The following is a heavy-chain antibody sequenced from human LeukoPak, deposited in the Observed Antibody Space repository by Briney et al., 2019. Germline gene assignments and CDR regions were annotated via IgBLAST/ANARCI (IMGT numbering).Heavy chain of an antibody. D-gene: IGHD5-18*01. Sequence: GGSLRLSCAASGFTFSRFWMHWVRQPPGKGLVWVSRIDTDGSTTNYADSVKGRFTISRATAKNTVYLQINSLRAEDTGVCYCATLSSFGNDYWGQGVLVTVSS. CDR3: ATLSSFGNDY. J-gene: IGHJ4*02. V-gene: IGHV3-74*01. CDR2: IDTDGSTT. CDR1: GFTFSRFW.